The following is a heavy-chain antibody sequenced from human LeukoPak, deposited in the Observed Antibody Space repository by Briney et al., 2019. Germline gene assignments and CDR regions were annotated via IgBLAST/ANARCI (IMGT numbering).Heavy chain of an antibody. V-gene: IGHV4-34*01. CDR2: INHSGST. D-gene: IGHD5-12*01. CDR3: ARDVVATDLLVRGYYYMDV. CDR1: GGSFSGYY. J-gene: IGHJ6*03. Sequence: SETLSLTCAVYGGSFSGYYWSWIRQPPGKGLEWIGEINHSGSTNYNPSLKSRVTISVDTSKNQFSLKLSSVTAADTAVYYCARDVVATDLLVRGYYYMDVWGKGTTVTVSS.